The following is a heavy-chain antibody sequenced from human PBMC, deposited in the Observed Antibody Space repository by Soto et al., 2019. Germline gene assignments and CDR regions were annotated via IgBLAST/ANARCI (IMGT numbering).Heavy chain of an antibody. CDR1: GYTFTSYY. J-gene: IGHJ4*02. CDR3: ATLLAAAGTAVDY. Sequence: ASVKVSCKASGYTFTSYYMHWVRQAPGQGLEWMGIINPSGGSTSYAQKFQGRVTMTRDTSTSTVYLELSSLRSEDTAVYYCATLLAAAGTAVDYWGQGTLVTVSS. V-gene: IGHV1-46*03. D-gene: IGHD6-13*01. CDR2: INPSGGST.